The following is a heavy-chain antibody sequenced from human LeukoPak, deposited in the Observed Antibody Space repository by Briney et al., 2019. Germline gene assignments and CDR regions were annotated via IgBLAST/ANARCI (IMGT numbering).Heavy chain of an antibody. V-gene: IGHV3-23*01. CDR3: AKDSTLAYYDILTGSPGAFDI. CDR2: ISGSGGST. CDR1: GFTFSTFA. D-gene: IGHD3-9*01. J-gene: IGHJ3*02. Sequence: GGSLRLSCAASGFTFSTFAMIWVRQPPGKGLEWVSAISGSGGSTYYADSVKGRFTISRDNSKNTLYLQMNSLRAEDTAVYYCAKDSTLAYYDILTGSPGAFDIWGQGTMVTVSS.